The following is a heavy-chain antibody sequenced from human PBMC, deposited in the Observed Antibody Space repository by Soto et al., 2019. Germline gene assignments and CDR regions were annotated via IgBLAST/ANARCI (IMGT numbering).Heavy chain of an antibody. V-gene: IGHV3-33*01. D-gene: IGHD6-19*01. Sequence: QVQLVESGGGVVQLGRSLRLSSTASGFTFSIFGMHWVRQAPGKGLEWAAIIWYDGSNAYYADSVRGRFTISRDNSKNTVYLQMNSLRAEDTAVYYCARDKGSSTVVSGISQEGYFDSWGQGTLVTVSS. J-gene: IGHJ4*02. CDR3: ARDKGSSTVVSGISQEGYFDS. CDR2: IWYDGSNA. CDR1: GFTFSIFG.